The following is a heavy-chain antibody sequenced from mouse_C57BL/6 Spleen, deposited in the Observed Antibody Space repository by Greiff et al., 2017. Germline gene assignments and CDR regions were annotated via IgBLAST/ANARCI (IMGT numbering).Heavy chain of an antibody. D-gene: IGHD2-2*01. J-gene: IGHJ2*01. CDR1: GYTFTSYW. V-gene: IGHV1-61*01. CDR2: IYPSDSET. CDR3: ARKGGTYGYDEGFGY. Sequence: VQLQQPGAELVRPGSSVKLSCKASGYTFTSYWMDWVKQRPGQGLEWIGNIYPSDSETHYNQKFKDKATLTVDKSSSTAYMQLSSLTSEDSAVYYCARKGGTYGYDEGFGYWGQGTTLAVSS.